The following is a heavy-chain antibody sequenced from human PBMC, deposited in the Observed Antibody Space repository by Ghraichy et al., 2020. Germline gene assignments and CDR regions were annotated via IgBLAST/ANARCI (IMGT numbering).Heavy chain of an antibody. CDR2: ISSSSLTI. V-gene: IGHV3-48*02. CDR3: GIDLFSPYSGMDV. D-gene: IGHD2-21*01. Sequence: GGSLRLSCAVSGFTFDRHDMAWVRQAPGKGMEWISYISSSSLTIFYADSVMGRFTISRDNAKNSLFLHMDSLRDEDTAVYYCGIDLFSPYSGMDVWGQGTXXT. J-gene: IGHJ6*02. CDR1: GFTFDRHD.